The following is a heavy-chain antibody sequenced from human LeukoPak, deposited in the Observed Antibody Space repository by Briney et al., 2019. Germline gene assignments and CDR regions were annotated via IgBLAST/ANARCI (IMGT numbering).Heavy chain of an antibody. CDR2: IYSGGHT. V-gene: IGHV3-53*01. D-gene: IGHD3-9*01. CDR1: GFSVINSY. J-gene: IGHJ4*02. Sequence: PGGSLRLSCAASGFSVINSYMSWVRQAPGKGLEWVSVIYSGGHTYYADSVKARFTISRDNSKNTVYLQMNRRRREDTAVYYCERDRGNDPLTGYSEVLFPDYWGQGALVTVSS. CDR3: ERDRGNDPLTGYSEVLFPDY.